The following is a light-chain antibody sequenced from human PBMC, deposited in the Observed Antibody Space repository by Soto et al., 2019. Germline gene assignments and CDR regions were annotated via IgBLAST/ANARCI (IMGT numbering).Light chain of an antibody. CDR1: QGVSSSY. J-gene: IGKJ1*01. CDR3: QQYGSSPKT. V-gene: IGKV3-20*01. CDR2: GAS. Sequence: ELVLTQSPATLPVSPGEKATISCRASQGVSSSYLAWYQQKPGQAPRLLIYGASSRATGIPDRFSGSGSGTDFTLTISRLEPEDFAVYYCQQYGSSPKTFGQGTKVDIK.